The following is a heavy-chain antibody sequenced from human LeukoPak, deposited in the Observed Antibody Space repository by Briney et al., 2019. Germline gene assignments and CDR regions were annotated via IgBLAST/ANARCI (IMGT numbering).Heavy chain of an antibody. D-gene: IGHD3-22*01. Sequence: SETLSLTCTVSGGSISSGGYYWSWIRQPPGKGLEWIGYIYHSGSTYYNPSLKSRVTISVDRSKNQFSLKLSSVTAADTAVYYCAREWLDAFDIWGQGTMVTVSS. CDR3: AREWLDAFDI. J-gene: IGHJ3*02. CDR1: GGSISSGGYY. CDR2: IYHSGST. V-gene: IGHV4-30-2*01.